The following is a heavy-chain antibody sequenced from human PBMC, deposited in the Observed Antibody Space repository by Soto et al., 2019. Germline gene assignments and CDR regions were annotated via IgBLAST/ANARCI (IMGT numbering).Heavy chain of an antibody. CDR3: ARENRDYSGYDWLFDY. CDR1: GGSVSSGSYY. CDR2: IYYSGST. Sequence: PSETLSLTCTVSGGSVSSGSYYWIWIRHPPGKGLEWIGYIYYSGSTNYNPSLKSRVTISVDTSKNQFSLKLSSVTAADTAVYYCARENRDYSGYDWLFDYWGQGTLVTVSS. J-gene: IGHJ4*02. D-gene: IGHD5-12*01. V-gene: IGHV4-61*01.